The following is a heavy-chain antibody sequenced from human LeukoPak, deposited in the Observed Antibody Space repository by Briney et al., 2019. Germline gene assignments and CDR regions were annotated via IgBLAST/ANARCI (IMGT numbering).Heavy chain of an antibody. Sequence: HPGGSLRLSCTASGFTFGDYAMSWFRQAPGKGREWVGFIRSKAYGGTTEYAASVKGRFTISRDDSKSIACLQMNSLKSEDTAVYYCTRDSGSGWYGDYWGQGTLVTVSS. J-gene: IGHJ4*02. CDR2: IRSKAYGGTT. CDR3: TRDSGSGWYGDY. V-gene: IGHV3-49*03. D-gene: IGHD6-19*01. CDR1: GFTFGDYA.